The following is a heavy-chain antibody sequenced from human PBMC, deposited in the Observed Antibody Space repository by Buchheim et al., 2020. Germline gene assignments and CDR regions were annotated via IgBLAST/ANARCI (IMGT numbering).Heavy chain of an antibody. CDR1: GFTFSSYG. CDR3: AKGRETDGDYDY. CDR2: ISYDGSNK. V-gene: IGHV3-30*18. D-gene: IGHD4-17*01. Sequence: QVQLVESGGGVVQPGRSLRLSCAASGFTFSSYGMHWVRQAPGKGLEWVAVISYDGSNKYYADSVKGRFTISRDNSKKTLYLQMNSLRAEDTAVYYCAKGRETDGDYDYWGQGTL. J-gene: IGHJ4*02.